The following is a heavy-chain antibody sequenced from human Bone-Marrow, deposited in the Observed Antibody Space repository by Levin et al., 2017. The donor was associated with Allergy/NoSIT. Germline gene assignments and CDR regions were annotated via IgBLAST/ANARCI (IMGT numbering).Heavy chain of an antibody. CDR1: GGSVNSDSYY. J-gene: IGHJ4*02. Sequence: SQTLSLTCTVSGGSVNSDSYYWTWIRQPPGKELEWIGNIYHSGYTNYSPSLKSRLTISVDTSRNQFSLKLNSMTAADTAVYYCARARIAARLDYWGQGTLVTVSS. CDR3: ARARIAARLDY. D-gene: IGHD6-6*01. V-gene: IGHV4-61*01. CDR2: IYHSGYT.